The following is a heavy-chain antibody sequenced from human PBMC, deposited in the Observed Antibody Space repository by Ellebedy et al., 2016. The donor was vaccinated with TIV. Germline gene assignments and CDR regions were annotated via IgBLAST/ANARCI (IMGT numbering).Heavy chain of an antibody. Sequence: ASVKVSCXASGYTFTGYYMHWVRQAPGQGLEWMGIINPSGGSTSYAQKFQGRVTMTTDTSTSTAYMELRSLRSDDTAVYYCARDSSATRGYYYYMDVWGKGTTVTVSS. D-gene: IGHD3-10*01. CDR3: ARDSSATRGYYYYMDV. J-gene: IGHJ6*03. V-gene: IGHV1-46*01. CDR2: INPSGGST. CDR1: GYTFTGYY.